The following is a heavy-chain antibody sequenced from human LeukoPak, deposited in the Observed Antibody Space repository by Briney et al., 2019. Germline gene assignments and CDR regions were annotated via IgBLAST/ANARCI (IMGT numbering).Heavy chain of an antibody. CDR2: IKKKTDGGTI. Sequence: IPGGSLRLSCAASGFTFSDAWMHWVRQAPGKGLEWVGRIKKKTDGGTIDYAAPVKGRLTMSRDDSENTLYLQMNSLKTEDTAVYYCARDRGHSGYDLYDYWGQGTLVTVSS. CDR1: GFTFSDAW. V-gene: IGHV3-15*01. CDR3: ARDRGHSGYDLYDY. D-gene: IGHD5-12*01. J-gene: IGHJ4*02.